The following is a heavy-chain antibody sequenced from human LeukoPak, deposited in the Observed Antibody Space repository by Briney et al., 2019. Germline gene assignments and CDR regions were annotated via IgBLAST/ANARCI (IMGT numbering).Heavy chain of an antibody. J-gene: IGHJ4*02. CDR1: GFTFSSYA. Sequence: GSLRLSCAASGFTFSSYAMSWVRQAPGKGLEWVSAISGSGGSTYYADSVKGRFTISRDNSKNTLYLQMNSLRAEDTAVYYCATRPRYSSSLSYFDYWGQGTLVTVSS. V-gene: IGHV3-23*01. CDR2: ISGSGGST. D-gene: IGHD6-13*01. CDR3: ATRPRYSSSLSYFDY.